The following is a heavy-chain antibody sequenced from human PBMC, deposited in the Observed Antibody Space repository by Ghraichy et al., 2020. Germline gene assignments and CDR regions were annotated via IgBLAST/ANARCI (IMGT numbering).Heavy chain of an antibody. CDR1: GFTFSSYW. V-gene: IGHV3-7*01. D-gene: IGHD6-13*01. J-gene: IGHJ4*02. Sequence: GESLNISCAASGFTFSSYWMSWVRQAPGKGLEWVANIKQDGSEKYYVDSVKGRFTISRDNAKNSLYLQMNSLRAEDTAVYYCARDWYNGRSSSWSLNDYWGQGTLVTVSS. CDR3: ARDWYNGRSSSWSLNDY. CDR2: IKQDGSEK.